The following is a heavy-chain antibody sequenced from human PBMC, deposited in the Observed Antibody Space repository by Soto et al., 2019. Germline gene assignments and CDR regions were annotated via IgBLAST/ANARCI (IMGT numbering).Heavy chain of an antibody. Sequence: EVQLLESGGGLVQPGGSLRLSCAASGFTFSSYAMSWVRQAPGKGLEWVSAISGSGGSTYYADSVKGRSTISRDNSKNTLYLQMHSLRAEDTAVYYCAKIPITIFGVVIIPYYYYMDVWGKGTTVTVSS. CDR3: AKIPITIFGVVIIPYYYYMDV. CDR1: GFTFSSYA. J-gene: IGHJ6*03. V-gene: IGHV3-23*01. D-gene: IGHD3-3*01. CDR2: ISGSGGST.